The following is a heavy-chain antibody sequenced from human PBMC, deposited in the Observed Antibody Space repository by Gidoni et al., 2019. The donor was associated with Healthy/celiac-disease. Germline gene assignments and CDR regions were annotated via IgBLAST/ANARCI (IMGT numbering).Heavy chain of an antibody. V-gene: IGHV1-18*04. CDR2: FSAYNGNT. J-gene: IGHJ6*02. CDR3: ARRGCSGGSCYSGYWYYGMDV. CDR1: GYTFTSYG. D-gene: IGHD2-15*01. Sequence: QVQLVQSGAEVKKPGASVNVSGKASGYTFTSYGISRVRQAPGPGLEWMGWFSAYNGNTNYAQKLQGRVTMTTDTSTSTAYMELRGLRTDDTAVYYCARRGCSGGSCYSGYWYYGMDVWGQGTTVTVSS.